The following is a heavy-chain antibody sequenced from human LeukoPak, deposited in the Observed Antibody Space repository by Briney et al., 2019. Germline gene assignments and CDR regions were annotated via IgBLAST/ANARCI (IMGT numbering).Heavy chain of an antibody. CDR1: GFTFSNYE. D-gene: IGHD1-1*01. V-gene: IGHV3-48*03. J-gene: IGHJ4*02. CDR2: ISSSGSDI. CDR3: AQDNTKRPY. Sequence: GGSLRLSCAASGFTFSNYEMHWVRQAPGKGLEWVSYISSSGSDIYYADSVKGRFTISRDNAKNTLYLQMNSLRADDTAVYYCAQDNTKRPYWGQGTLVTVSS.